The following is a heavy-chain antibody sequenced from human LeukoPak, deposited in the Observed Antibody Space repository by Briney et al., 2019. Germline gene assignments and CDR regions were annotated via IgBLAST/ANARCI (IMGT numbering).Heavy chain of an antibody. J-gene: IGHJ4*02. CDR3: ARDLRHYGDYFLDY. D-gene: IGHD4-17*01. CDR1: GFTFSSYG. CDR2: IWYDGSNK. Sequence: QPGRSLRLSCAASGFTFSSYGMHWVRQAPGKGLEWVAVIWYDGSNKYYADSVKGRFTISRDNSKNTLYLQMNSLRAEDTAVYYCARDLRHYGDYFLDYWGQGTLVTVSS. V-gene: IGHV3-33*01.